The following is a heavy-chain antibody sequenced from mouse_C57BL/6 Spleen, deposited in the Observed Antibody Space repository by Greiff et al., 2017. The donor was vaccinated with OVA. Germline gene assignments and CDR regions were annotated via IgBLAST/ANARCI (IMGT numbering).Heavy chain of an antibody. CDR3: ARRGLGPRITTVVPYWYFYV. J-gene: IGHJ1*03. Sequence: QVTLKVSGPGILQSSQTLSLTCSFSGFSLSTSGMGVSWIRQPSGKGLEWLAHIYWDDDKRYNPSLKSRLTISKDPSRNQVLLKITSVDTADTATYYCARRGLGPRITTVVPYWYFYVWGTGTTVTVSS. CDR2: IYWDDDK. CDR1: GFSLSTSGMG. D-gene: IGHD1-1*01. V-gene: IGHV8-12*01.